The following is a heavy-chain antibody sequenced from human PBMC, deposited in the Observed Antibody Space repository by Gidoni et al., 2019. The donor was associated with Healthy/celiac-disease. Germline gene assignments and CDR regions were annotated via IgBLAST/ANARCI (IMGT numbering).Heavy chain of an antibody. CDR3: ATMTNDGYFDY. V-gene: IGHV3-23*01. D-gene: IGHD1-1*01. CDR1: GFTFSSYA. CDR2: ISGSGGST. J-gene: IGHJ4*02. Sequence: EVQLLESGGGLVQPGGSMRLSCAASGFTFSSYAMSWVRQAPGKGLECVSAISGSGGSTYYADSVKGRFTISRDNSKNTLYLQMNSLRAEDTAVYYCATMTNDGYFDYWGQGTLVTVSS.